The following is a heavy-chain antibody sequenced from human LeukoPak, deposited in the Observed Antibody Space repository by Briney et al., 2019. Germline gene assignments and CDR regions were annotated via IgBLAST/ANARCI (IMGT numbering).Heavy chain of an antibody. CDR3: VKGFHGMDV. J-gene: IGHJ6*02. CDR2: IKQDGTET. CDR1: GFTLSSYW. Sequence: GGSLRLSCAASGFTLSSYWMNWVRQAPGKGLEWVANIKQDGTETYYVDSVKGRFTISRDNAMNSLYLQMSSLRAEDTAVYYCVKGFHGMDVWGQGTTVTVSS. V-gene: IGHV3-7*05.